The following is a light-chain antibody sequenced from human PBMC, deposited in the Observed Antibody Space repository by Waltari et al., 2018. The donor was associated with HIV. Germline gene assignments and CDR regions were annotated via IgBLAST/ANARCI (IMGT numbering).Light chain of an antibody. V-gene: IGKV4-1*01. Sequence: DIVMTQSPASLAVSLGERVTINCRSSQSLFHTSTYKDFLAWYQQKPGQPPKLLIRWAASRESGVPDRFTGSGSGTDFTLTISSLQAEDVAIYYCQQYYNTVAFVGGTQVEIK. J-gene: IGKJ4*01. CDR2: WAA. CDR3: QQYYNTVA. CDR1: QSLFHTSTYKDF.